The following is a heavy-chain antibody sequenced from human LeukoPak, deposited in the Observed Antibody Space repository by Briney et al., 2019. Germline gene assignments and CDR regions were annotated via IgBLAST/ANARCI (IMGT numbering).Heavy chain of an antibody. V-gene: IGHV3-23*01. CDR3: AKATSPVISRNLFDR. CDR1: GFTFRSYT. J-gene: IGHJ5*02. D-gene: IGHD3-3*02. CDR2: ISGSGTNT. Sequence: GGSLRLSCAASGFTFRSYTMSWVRQAPGQGLEWVSTISGSGTNTDYADSVKGRFTISRDNSKNTLYVQMNSLRAEDTAVYYCAKATSPVISRNLFDRWGQGTLVTVSS.